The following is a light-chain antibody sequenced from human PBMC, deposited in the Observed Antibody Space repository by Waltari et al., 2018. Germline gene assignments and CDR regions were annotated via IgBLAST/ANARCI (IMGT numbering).Light chain of an antibody. V-gene: IGKV3-11*01. CDR1: QSVSSF. J-gene: IGKJ3*01. CDR2: DAS. CDR3: QQRSNVLFA. Sequence: EVVLTQSPATLSLSPGERATLSRRASQSVSSFFAWYQQKPGQAPRLLIYDASNRATGIPARFSGSGSGTDFTLTISSLEPEDFAVYYCQQRSNVLFAFGPGTKVDFK.